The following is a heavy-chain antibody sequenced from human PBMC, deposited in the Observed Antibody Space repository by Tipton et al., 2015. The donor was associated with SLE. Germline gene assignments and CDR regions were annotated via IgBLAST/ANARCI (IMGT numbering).Heavy chain of an antibody. CDR3: ARDGLTLEYFDN. Sequence: SLRLSCAASGFTFSSYEMNWVRQAPGKGLEWVSYISSSGNTIYYADSVKGRFTISRDDAKNSLYLQMSSLRAEDTAVYYCARDGLTLEYFDNWGQGSLVTVSS. CDR2: ISSSGNTI. CDR1: GFTFSSYE. D-gene: IGHD1-1*01. J-gene: IGHJ4*02. V-gene: IGHV3-48*03.